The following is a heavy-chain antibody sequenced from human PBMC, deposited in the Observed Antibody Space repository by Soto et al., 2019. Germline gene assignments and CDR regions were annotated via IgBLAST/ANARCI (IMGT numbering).Heavy chain of an antibody. CDR1: GYTFTSYG. J-gene: IGHJ4*02. Sequence: QVQLVQSGAEVKKPGASVKVSCKASGYTFTSYGISWVRQAPGQGLEWMGWISAYNGNTNYAQKFQGWVTMTRDTSISTAYMELSRLRSDDTAVYYCARGGGRQLVRGSLWYWGQGTLVTVSS. D-gene: IGHD6-6*01. V-gene: IGHV1-18*01. CDR2: ISAYNGNT. CDR3: ARGGGRQLVRGSLWY.